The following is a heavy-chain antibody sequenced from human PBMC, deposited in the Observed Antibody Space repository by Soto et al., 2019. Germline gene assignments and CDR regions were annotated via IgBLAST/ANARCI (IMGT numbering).Heavy chain of an antibody. Sequence: PSETLSLTCAVYGGSFSGFQWTWIRQPPGKGLEWIGEINPSGSTNYHPSLKSRVTMSVDTSKKQFSLRLSSVTAADTALYYCARLSWNYVGHPWGQGTLVTVSS. D-gene: IGHD1-7*01. CDR3: ARLSWNYVGHP. CDR1: GGSFSGFQ. CDR2: INPSGST. V-gene: IGHV4-34*01. J-gene: IGHJ5*02.